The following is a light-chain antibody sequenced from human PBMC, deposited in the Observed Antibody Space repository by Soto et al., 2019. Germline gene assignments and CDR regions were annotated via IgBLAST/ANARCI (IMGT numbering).Light chain of an antibody. V-gene: IGLV2-11*01. CDR3: CSYAGSFNYV. CDR1: SSDVGGYNY. J-gene: IGLJ1*01. Sequence: SALTQPRSVSGSPGQSVTISCTGTSSDVGGYNYVSWYQQHPGKAPKLMIYDVSKRPSGVPDRFSGSKSGNTASLTISGLQAEDEADYYCCSYAGSFNYVFGTGTKVIAL. CDR2: DVS.